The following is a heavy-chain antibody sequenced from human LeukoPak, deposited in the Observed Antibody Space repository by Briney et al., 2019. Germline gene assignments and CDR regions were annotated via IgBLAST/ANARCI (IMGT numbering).Heavy chain of an antibody. Sequence: PGGSLRLSCAASGFTFSSYGMHGVRQAPGKGLEWVAVISYDGSNKYYADSVKGRFTISRDNSKNTLYLQMNSLRAEDTAVYYCAKDRGQWLVDYFDYWGQGTLVTVSS. D-gene: IGHD6-19*01. CDR3: AKDRGQWLVDYFDY. V-gene: IGHV3-30*18. CDR2: ISYDGSNK. J-gene: IGHJ4*02. CDR1: GFTFSSYG.